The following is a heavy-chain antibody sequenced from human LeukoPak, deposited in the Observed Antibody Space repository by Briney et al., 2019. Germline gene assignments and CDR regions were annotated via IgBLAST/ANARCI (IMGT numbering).Heavy chain of an antibody. CDR1: GGSFSGYY. J-gene: IGHJ4*02. Sequence: SETRSLTCAGYGGSFSGYYWSWIRQPPGKGLEWIGEINHSGSTNYNPSLKSRVTISVDTSKNQFSLKLSSVTAADTAVYYCARGRYSRSFDYWGQGTLVTVSS. CDR3: ARGRYSRSFDY. V-gene: IGHV4-34*01. D-gene: IGHD6-13*01. CDR2: INHSGST.